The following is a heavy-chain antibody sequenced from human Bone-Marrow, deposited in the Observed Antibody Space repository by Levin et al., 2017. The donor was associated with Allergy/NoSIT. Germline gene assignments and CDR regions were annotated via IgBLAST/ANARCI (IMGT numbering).Heavy chain of an antibody. CDR2: ISPSGSTI. D-gene: IGHD3-9*01. J-gene: IGHJ6*02. CDR3: TKCVTPGYYSYGLDV. V-gene: IGHV3-11*01. CDR1: GFTFTDYY. Sequence: PGGSLRLSCEISGFTFTDYYMGWVRQAPGKGLDWVAYISPSGSTIYTADSVKGRFAISRDNTKNSLYLQMDSLRAEDTAVYYCTKCVTPGYYSYGLDVWGPGTTVTVSS.